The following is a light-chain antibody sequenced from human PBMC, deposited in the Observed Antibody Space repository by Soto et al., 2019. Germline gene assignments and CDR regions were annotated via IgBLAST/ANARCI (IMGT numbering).Light chain of an antibody. CDR2: GNS. CDR3: QAYDNSLSGWV. J-gene: IGLJ3*02. V-gene: IGLV1-40*01. CDR1: SSNIGAGYD. Sequence: QSVLTQPPSVSGAPGQRVTISCTGSSSNIGAGYDVHWYQQLPGTAPKLLIYGNSNRPSGVPDRFSGFKSVTSASLAITGLQAEYEAAYYCQAYDNSLSGWVFGGGTKLTVL.